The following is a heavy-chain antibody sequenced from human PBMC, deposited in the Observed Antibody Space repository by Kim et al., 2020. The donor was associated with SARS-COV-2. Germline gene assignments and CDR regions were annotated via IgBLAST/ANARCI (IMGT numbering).Heavy chain of an antibody. V-gene: IGHV3-7*01. CDR3: ARVGEFSSGWSYSYYGMDV. CDR2: IKQDGSEK. D-gene: IGHD6-13*01. Sequence: GGSLRLSCAASRFTFSSYWMTWVRQAPGKGLEWVANIKQDGSEKYYVDSVKGRFTISRDNAKNSLYLQMNSLRAEDTAVYFCARVGEFSSGWSYSYYGMDVWGQGTTVTVSS. J-gene: IGHJ6*02. CDR1: RFTFSSYW.